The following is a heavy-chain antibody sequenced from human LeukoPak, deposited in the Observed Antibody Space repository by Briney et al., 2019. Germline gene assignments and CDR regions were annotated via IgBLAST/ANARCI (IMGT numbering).Heavy chain of an antibody. D-gene: IGHD4/OR15-4a*01. CDR3: ARDHDYGPDY. Sequence: ASVKVSCKASGYTFTVHYLHWLRQAPGQGLEWMGWIKPDSGATNFAQNFQGRVTMISDTSINTAYMELSSLTSDDTAMYYCARDHDYGPDYWGQGTLVTASA. J-gene: IGHJ4*02. V-gene: IGHV1-2*02. CDR2: IKPDSGAT. CDR1: GYTFTVHY.